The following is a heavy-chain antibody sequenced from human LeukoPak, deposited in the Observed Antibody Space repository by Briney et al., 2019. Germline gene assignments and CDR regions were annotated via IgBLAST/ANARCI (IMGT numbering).Heavy chain of an antibody. CDR1: GFTFSNYA. D-gene: IGHD2-2*01. CDR3: ARGIVPAAFDY. V-gene: IGHV3-21*01. Sequence: PGGSLRLSCKASGFTFSNYAMNWVRQAPGKGLEWVSSISSSAHHIAYADSVKGRFTISRDNAKNALYLQVNSLRAEDTAVYYCARGIVPAAFDYWGQGTLVTVSS. J-gene: IGHJ4*02. CDR2: ISSSAHHI.